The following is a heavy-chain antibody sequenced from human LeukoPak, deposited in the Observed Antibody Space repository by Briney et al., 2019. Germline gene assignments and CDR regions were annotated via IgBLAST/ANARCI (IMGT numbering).Heavy chain of an antibody. D-gene: IGHD2-21*02. V-gene: IGHV4-39*07. CDR1: GGSISSSSYY. CDR2: IYYSGST. J-gene: IGHJ5*02. Sequence: PSETLSLTCTVSGGSISSSSYYWGWIRQPPGKGLEWIGSIYYSGSTNYNPSLKSRVTISVDKSKNQFSLKLSSVTAADTAVYYCASRVTLRDWFDPWGQGTLVTVSS. CDR3: ASRVTLRDWFDP.